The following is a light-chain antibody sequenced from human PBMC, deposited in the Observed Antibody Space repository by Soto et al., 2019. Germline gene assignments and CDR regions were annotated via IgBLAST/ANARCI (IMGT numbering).Light chain of an antibody. Sequence: QSVLTQPPSASVTPGQRVTISCSGSSSNIGRNTVNWYQQLPGTAPKLLIYGNNQRPSGVPDRFSGSKSGTSASLAISGLQSEDEADYYCAAWDDSLNGHVVFGRGTKLTVL. CDR3: AAWDDSLNGHVV. CDR2: GNN. J-gene: IGLJ2*01. CDR1: SSNIGRNT. V-gene: IGLV1-44*01.